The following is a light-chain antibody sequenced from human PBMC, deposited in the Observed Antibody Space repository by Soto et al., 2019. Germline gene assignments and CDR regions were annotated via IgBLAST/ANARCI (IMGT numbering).Light chain of an antibody. Sequence: EIVLTQSPGTLSLSPGERATLSCRASESVSSYLAWYQQKPGQVPRLLIYDATNRATGIPARFSGSGSRTDFTLTISGLEPEDSAVYYCHQRSNWPLITFGQGTRLEIK. CDR2: DAT. CDR3: HQRSNWPLIT. J-gene: IGKJ5*01. V-gene: IGKV3-11*01. CDR1: ESVSSY.